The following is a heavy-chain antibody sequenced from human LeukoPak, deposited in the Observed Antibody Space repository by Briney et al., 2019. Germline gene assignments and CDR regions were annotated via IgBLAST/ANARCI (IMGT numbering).Heavy chain of an antibody. CDR3: AKDGGLWVSAHWGDS. CDR2: ITTSDGNT. Sequence: GGSLRLSCAASGSTFSSYTMSWVRQAPGKGLEWVSTITTSDGNTYYADSVKGRFTVSRDNSKNTLFLQMNSLRAEDTAVYYCAKDGGLWVSAHWGDSWGRGTLVTVSS. D-gene: IGHD7-27*01. CDR1: GSTFSSYT. V-gene: IGHV3-23*01. J-gene: IGHJ4*02.